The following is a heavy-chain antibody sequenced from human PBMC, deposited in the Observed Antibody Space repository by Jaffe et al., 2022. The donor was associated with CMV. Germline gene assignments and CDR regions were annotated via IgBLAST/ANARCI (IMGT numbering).Heavy chain of an antibody. D-gene: IGHD3-22*01. V-gene: IGHV3-33*08. CDR1: GFTFSSYG. CDR2: IWYDGSNK. J-gene: IGHJ3*02. CDR3: ARSIWVYYYDSRGDAFDI. Sequence: QVQLVESGGGVVQPGRSLRLSCAASGFTFSSYGMHWVRQAPGKGLEWVAVIWYDGSNKYYADSVKGRFTISRDNSKNTLYLQMNSLRAEDTAVYYCARSIWVYYYDSRGDAFDIWGQGTMVTVSS.